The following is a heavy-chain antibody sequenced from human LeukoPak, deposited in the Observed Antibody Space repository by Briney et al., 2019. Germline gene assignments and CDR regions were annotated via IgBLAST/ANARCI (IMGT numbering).Heavy chain of an antibody. CDR2: ISSSSSYI. Sequence: GGSLRLSCAASGFNFSSYSMNWVRQAPGKGLEWVSSISSSSSYIYYADSVKGRFTISRDNAKNSLYLQMNSLRAEDTAVYYCARDILAGPLDYWGQGTLVTVSS. J-gene: IGHJ4*02. CDR1: GFNFSSYS. CDR3: ARDILAGPLDY. D-gene: IGHD6-13*01. V-gene: IGHV3-21*01.